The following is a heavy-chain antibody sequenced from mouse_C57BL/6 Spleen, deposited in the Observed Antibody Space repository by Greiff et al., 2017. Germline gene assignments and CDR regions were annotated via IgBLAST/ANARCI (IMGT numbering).Heavy chain of an antibody. J-gene: IGHJ4*01. D-gene: IGHD1-1*01. CDR2: IRLKSDNYAT. CDR1: GFTFSNYW. V-gene: IGHV6-3*01. Sequence: EVKLMESGGGLVQPGGSMKLSCVASGFTFSNYWMNWVRQSPEKGLEWVAQIRLKSDNYATHYAESVKGRFTISRDDSKSSVYLQMNNLRAEDTGIYYCTGGSNYDAMDYWGQGTSVTVSS. CDR3: TGGSNYDAMDY.